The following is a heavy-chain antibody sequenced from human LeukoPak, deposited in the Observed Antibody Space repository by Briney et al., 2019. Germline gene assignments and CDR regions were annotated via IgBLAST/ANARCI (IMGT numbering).Heavy chain of an antibody. J-gene: IGHJ4*02. D-gene: IGHD6-13*01. Sequence: ASVKVSCKASGYTFTSYDINWVRQATGQGLEWMGWMNPNSGNTGYAQKFQGRVTITRNTSISTAYMELSSLRSEDTAVYYCARDPEGAGYSSSWYDYWGQGTLVTVSS. CDR2: MNPNSGNT. CDR3: ARDPEGAGYSSSWYDY. V-gene: IGHV1-8*03. CDR1: GYTFTSYD.